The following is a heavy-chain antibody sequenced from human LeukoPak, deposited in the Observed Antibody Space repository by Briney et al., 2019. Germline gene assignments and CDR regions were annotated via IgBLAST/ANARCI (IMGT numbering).Heavy chain of an antibody. D-gene: IGHD4-17*01. CDR2: INPSGGST. J-gene: IGHJ4*02. CDR1: GYTFTSYY. V-gene: IGHV1-46*01. CDR3: ARDSLYGVVDY. Sequence: EASATVSFMTSGYTFTSYYIHWVRQAPGQGLEWMGIINPSGGSTSYAQEFQGRVTMTRDTSTSTVYMYLSSLRSEDTAVYYCARDSLYGVVDYWGQGTLVTVSS.